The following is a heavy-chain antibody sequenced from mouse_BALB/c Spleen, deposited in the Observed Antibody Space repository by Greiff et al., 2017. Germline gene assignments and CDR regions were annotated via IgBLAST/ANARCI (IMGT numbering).Heavy chain of an antibody. CDR2: IRNKANGYTT. V-gene: IGHV7-3*02. CDR1: GFTFTDYY. Sequence: EVKLVESGGGLVQPGGSLRLSCATSGFTFTDYYMSWVRQPPGKALEWLGFIRNKANGYTTEYSASVKGRFTISRDNSQSILYLQMNTLRAEDSATYYCARDYGYLDYWGQGTSVTVSS. D-gene: IGHD1-2*01. CDR3: ARDYGYLDY. J-gene: IGHJ4*01.